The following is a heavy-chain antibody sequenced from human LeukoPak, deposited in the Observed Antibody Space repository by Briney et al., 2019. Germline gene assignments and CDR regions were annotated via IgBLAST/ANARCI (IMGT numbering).Heavy chain of an antibody. CDR2: ISAYNGNT. CDR1: GYTFTSYG. CDR3: ARHVEDCSGGSCYSVGYYFDY. D-gene: IGHD2-15*01. V-gene: IGHV1-18*01. Sequence: ASVKVSCKASGYTFTSYGISWVRQAPGQGLEWMGWISAYNGNTNYAQKLQGRVTMTTDTSTSTAYMELRSLRSDDTAVYYCARHVEDCSGGSCYSVGYYFDYWGQGTLVTVSS. J-gene: IGHJ4*02.